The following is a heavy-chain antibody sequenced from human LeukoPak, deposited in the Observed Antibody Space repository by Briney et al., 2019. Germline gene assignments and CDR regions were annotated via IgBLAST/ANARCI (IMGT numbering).Heavy chain of an antibody. CDR2: INPNSGGT. V-gene: IGHV1-2*02. J-gene: IGHJ6*02. CDR1: GYTFTGYY. CDR3: AREGIVVVPAALRYYYYGMDV. D-gene: IGHD2-2*02. Sequence: ASVKVSCKASGYTFTGYYMHWVRQAPGQGLEWMGWINPNSGGTNHAQKFQGRVTMTRDTSISTAYMELSRLRSDDTAVYYCAREGIVVVPAALRYYYYGMDVWGQGTTVTVSS.